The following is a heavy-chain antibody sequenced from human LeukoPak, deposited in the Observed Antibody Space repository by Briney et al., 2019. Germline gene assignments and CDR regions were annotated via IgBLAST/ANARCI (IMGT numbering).Heavy chain of an antibody. D-gene: IGHD3-22*01. Sequence: GGSLRLSCAASGFTFSSYGMHWVRQAPGKGLEWVAVISYDGSNKYYADSVKGRFTISRDNSKSTLYLQMNSLRAEDTAVYYCAKAGGDSSGYLDYWGQGTLVTVSS. V-gene: IGHV3-30*18. CDR3: AKAGGDSSGYLDY. J-gene: IGHJ4*02. CDR2: ISYDGSNK. CDR1: GFTFSSYG.